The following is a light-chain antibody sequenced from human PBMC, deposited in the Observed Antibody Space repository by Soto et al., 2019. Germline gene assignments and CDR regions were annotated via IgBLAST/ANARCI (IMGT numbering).Light chain of an antibody. CDR3: QKYGG. V-gene: IGKV3-20*01. Sequence: ELVLTQSPGTLSVSPGERATLSCRASQSLSNNFSSWYQQKPGQAPRLLIYATSSRASGIPDRFSGSGSGTDFTLTIRRLEIEDFAAFYCQKYGGFGQGTKLDI. J-gene: IGKJ1*01. CDR2: ATS. CDR1: QSLSNNF.